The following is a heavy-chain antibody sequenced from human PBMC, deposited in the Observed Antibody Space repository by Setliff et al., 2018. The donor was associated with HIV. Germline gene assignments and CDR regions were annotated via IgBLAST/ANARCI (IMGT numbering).Heavy chain of an antibody. CDR2: IYYSGIT. CDR1: GGSISSSNYY. V-gene: IGHV4-39*07. J-gene: IGHJ4*02. Sequence: PSETLSLTCTVSGGSISSSNYYWGWIRQPPGKGLEWIGYIYYSGITTYNPSLKSRVTISIDTSKNQFSLRLHSVTAADTAVYYCARDPPGYGDSNDYWGQGTLVTVSS. D-gene: IGHD4-17*01. CDR3: ARDPPGYGDSNDY.